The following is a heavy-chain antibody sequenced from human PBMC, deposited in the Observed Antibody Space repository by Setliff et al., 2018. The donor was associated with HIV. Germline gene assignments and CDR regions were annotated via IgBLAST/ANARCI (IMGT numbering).Heavy chain of an antibody. V-gene: IGHV4-61*02. CDR1: GGSISRGNHF. CDR3: ARQVGNKVLFDY. CDR2: IYTNGST. Sequence: SETLSLTCTVSGGSISRGNHFWTWIRQPAGKGLEWIGRIYTNGSTNYNPSLKSRATIAVDTSKNQFSLKLSSVTAADTAVYYCARQVGNKVLFDYWGQGTLVTVSS. D-gene: IGHD7-27*01. J-gene: IGHJ4*02.